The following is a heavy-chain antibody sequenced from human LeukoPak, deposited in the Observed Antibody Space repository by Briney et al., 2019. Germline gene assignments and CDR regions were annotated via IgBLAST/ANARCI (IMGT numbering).Heavy chain of an antibody. CDR2: IKQDGSEK. D-gene: IGHD3-22*01. CDR3: AKEEVGTYYYDSSGGYSDAFDI. J-gene: IGHJ3*02. CDR1: GFTFSSYW. Sequence: GGSLRLSCAASGFTFSSYWMSWVRQAPGEGLEWVANIKQDGSEKYYVDSVKGRFTISRDNAKNSLYLQMNSLRAEDTAVYYCAKEEVGTYYYDSSGGYSDAFDIWGQGTMVTVSS. V-gene: IGHV3-7*01.